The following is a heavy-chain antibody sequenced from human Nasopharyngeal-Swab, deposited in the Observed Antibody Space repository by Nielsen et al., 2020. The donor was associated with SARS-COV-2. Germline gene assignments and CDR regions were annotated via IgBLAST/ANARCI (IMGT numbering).Heavy chain of an antibody. V-gene: IGHV1-2*04. CDR2: INPNSGGT. Sequence: ASVKVSCKASGYTFTGYYMHWVRQAPGQGLEWMGWINPNSGGTNYAQKFQGWVNMTRDTSISTAYMELSRMRADDTAVYYCARARSTMVRGKEEHDAFDIWGKGKMVTVSS. D-gene: IGHD3-10*01. CDR3: ARARSTMVRGKEEHDAFDI. CDR1: GYTFTGYY. J-gene: IGHJ3*02.